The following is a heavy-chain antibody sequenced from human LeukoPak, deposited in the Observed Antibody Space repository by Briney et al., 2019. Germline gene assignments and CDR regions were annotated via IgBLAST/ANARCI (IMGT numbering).Heavy chain of an antibody. J-gene: IGHJ6*03. Sequence: PGGSLRLSCAASGFTFSGYCMNWVRQAPGKGLGWVSYIIHRRRTMYEADSVPGRFTIARDNAKNALYLQMNSLRAGDTAVYYCARDSIVRGNIGNDMDVWGKGTTVTVSS. CDR1: GFTFSGYC. V-gene: IGHV3-48*04. CDR3: ARDSIVRGNIGNDMDV. D-gene: IGHD2-8*01. CDR2: IIHRRRTM.